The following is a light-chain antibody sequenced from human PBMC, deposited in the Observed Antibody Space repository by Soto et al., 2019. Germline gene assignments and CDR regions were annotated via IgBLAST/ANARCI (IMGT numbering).Light chain of an antibody. Sequence: GERATLSCRASESVSSSYLAWYQQKPGQAPRLLIYGASSRATGIPDRFSGSGSGTDFTLTIFFLAPEGLQASLRHGFG. J-gene: IGKJ1*01. CDR2: GAS. CDR3: HG. V-gene: IGKV3-20*01. CDR1: ESVSSSY.